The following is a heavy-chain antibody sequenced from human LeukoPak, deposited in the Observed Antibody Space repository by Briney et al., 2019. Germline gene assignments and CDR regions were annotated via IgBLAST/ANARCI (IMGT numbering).Heavy chain of an antibody. D-gene: IGHD5-12*01. CDR2: IRYDGSNK. J-gene: IGHJ4*02. Sequence: PGGSLRLSCAASRFTFSSYGMHWVRQAPGKGLEWVAFIRYDGSNKYYADSVKGRFTISRDNSKNTLYLQMNSLRAEDTALYYCAKGRYSGYDYMGYYFDYWGQGTLVTVSS. CDR3: AKGRYSGYDYMGYYFDY. CDR1: RFTFSSYG. V-gene: IGHV3-30*02.